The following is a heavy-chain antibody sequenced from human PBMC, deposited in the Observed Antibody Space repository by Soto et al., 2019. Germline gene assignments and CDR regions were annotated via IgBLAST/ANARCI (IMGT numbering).Heavy chain of an antibody. CDR3: ARGATMVRGGYYYYYYMDV. Sequence: GGSLRLSCAASGFTVSSNYMSWVRQAPGKGLEWVSVIYSGGSTYYADSVKGRFTISRDNSKNTLYLQMNSLRAEDTAVYYRARGATMVRGGYYYYYYMDVWGKGTTVTVSS. J-gene: IGHJ6*03. D-gene: IGHD3-10*01. CDR1: GFTVSSNY. V-gene: IGHV3-66*01. CDR2: IYSGGST.